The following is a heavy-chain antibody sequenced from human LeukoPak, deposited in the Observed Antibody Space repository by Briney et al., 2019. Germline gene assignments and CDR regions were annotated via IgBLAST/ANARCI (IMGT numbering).Heavy chain of an antibody. D-gene: IGHD6-19*01. CDR3: ARGPVAGASDL. CDR1: GFTFRTYD. V-gene: IGHV3-13*01. J-gene: IGHJ4*02. Sequence: GGSLRLSCAASGFTFRTYDTHWVRQVPGKGLEWVSAIGTAGETYYRGSVKGRFTISRDNGKTSLYLQMNSLRVEDTAVYYCARGPVAGASDLWGQGTLVTVSS. CDR2: IGTAGET.